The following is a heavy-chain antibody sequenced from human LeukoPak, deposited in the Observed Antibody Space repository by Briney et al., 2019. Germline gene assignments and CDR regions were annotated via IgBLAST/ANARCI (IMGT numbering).Heavy chain of an antibody. V-gene: IGHV3-48*01. CDR3: ARGDYGDYEPDY. CDR1: GFTFNNYA. D-gene: IGHD4-17*01. Sequence: GGSLRLSCTASGFTFNNYAMSWVRQAPGKGLEWVSSISSSSSTIYYADSVKGRFTISRDNAKNSLYLQMNSLRAEDTAVYYCARGDYGDYEPDYWGQGTLVTVSS. J-gene: IGHJ4*02. CDR2: ISSSSSTI.